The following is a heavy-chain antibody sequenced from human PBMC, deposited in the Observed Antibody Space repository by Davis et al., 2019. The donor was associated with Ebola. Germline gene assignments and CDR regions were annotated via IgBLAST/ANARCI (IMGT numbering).Heavy chain of an antibody. D-gene: IGHD2-2*01. V-gene: IGHV1-3*01. Sequence: ASEKVSCKASGYTFTSYAMHWVRQAPGQRLEWMGWINAGNGNTKYSQKFQGRVTITRDTSASTAYMELSSLRSEDTAVYYCARGFRGYCSSTSCYPLFDYWGQGTLVTVSS. CDR3: ARGFRGYCSSTSCYPLFDY. J-gene: IGHJ4*02. CDR2: INAGNGNT. CDR1: GYTFTSYA.